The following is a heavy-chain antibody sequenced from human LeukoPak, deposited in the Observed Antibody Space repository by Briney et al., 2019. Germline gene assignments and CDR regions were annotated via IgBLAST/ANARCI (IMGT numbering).Heavy chain of an antibody. CDR1: GGSISSSSYY. Sequence: SETLSLTCTVSGGSISSSSYYWGWIRQPPGKGLEWIGSIYHSGSTYYNPSLKSRVTISVDTSKNQFSLKLSSVTAADTAVYYCARPGNRDYWGQGPLVTVSS. J-gene: IGHJ4*02. CDR2: IYHSGST. CDR3: ARPGNRDY. D-gene: IGHD2/OR15-2a*01. V-gene: IGHV4-39*01.